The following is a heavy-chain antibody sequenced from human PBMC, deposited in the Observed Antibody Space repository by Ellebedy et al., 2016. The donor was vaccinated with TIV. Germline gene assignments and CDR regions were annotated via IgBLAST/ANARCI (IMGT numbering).Heavy chain of an antibody. Sequence: GGSLRLSCAASGFSFSSYSMNRVRQAPRKGLEWVSYMSGSTITTYYADSVRGRFTISRDNAKNSLYLQMNSLRAEDTAVYYCARDMAWGNERVIDAFDIWGQGTMVTVSS. V-gene: IGHV3-48*04. CDR1: GFSFSSYS. D-gene: IGHD7-27*01. CDR2: MSGSTITT. J-gene: IGHJ3*02. CDR3: ARDMAWGNERVIDAFDI.